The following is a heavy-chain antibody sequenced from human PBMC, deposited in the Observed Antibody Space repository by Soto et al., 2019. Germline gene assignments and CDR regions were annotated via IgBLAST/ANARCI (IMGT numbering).Heavy chain of an antibody. J-gene: IGHJ4*02. CDR2: ISYDASTK. Sequence: QVQRVESGGGVVQPGRSLRLSCAASGFTFNSYAMHWVRQAPGKGLEWVAVISYDASTKYYADSVKGRFTISRDNSKNTLYRQMNRLRAEDTAVYYCAPYSYGYASSYYFDYWGQGTLVTVSS. D-gene: IGHD5-18*01. V-gene: IGHV3-30*03. CDR3: APYSYGYASSYYFDY. CDR1: GFTFNSYA.